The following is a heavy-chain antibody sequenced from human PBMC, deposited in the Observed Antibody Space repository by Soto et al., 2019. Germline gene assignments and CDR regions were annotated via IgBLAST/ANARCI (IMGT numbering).Heavy chain of an antibody. CDR2: INAGNGNT. V-gene: IGHV1-3*01. D-gene: IGHD3-9*01. Sequence: ASVKVSCKASGYTFTSYAMHWVRQAPGQRLEWMGWINAGNGNTKYSQKFRGRVTITRDTSASTAYMELSSLRSEGTAVYYCARDKSLLRYFDWSYGMVVWVQGTTVTGS. CDR3: ARDKSLLRYFDWSYGMVV. CDR1: GYTFTSYA. J-gene: IGHJ6*02.